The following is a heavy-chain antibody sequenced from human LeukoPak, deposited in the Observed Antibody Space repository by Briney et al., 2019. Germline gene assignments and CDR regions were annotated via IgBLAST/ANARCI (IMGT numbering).Heavy chain of an antibody. CDR1: GGSISSHY. Sequence: SETLSLTCTVSGGSISSHYWSWIRQPPGEGLEWMGYTYFSGSTNYNPPLKSRVTISVDRSRKQIFLKLSAVTAADTAVYYCARAADCGSTSCYMGIDFWGQGTLVTVSS. D-gene: IGHD2-2*02. CDR3: ARAADCGSTSCYMGIDF. J-gene: IGHJ4*02. CDR2: TYFSGST. V-gene: IGHV4-59*11.